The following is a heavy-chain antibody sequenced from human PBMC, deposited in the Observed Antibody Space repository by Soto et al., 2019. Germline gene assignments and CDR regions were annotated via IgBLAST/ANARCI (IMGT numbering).Heavy chain of an antibody. D-gene: IGHD3-16*01. CDR1: GYTFTAYY. V-gene: IGHV1-2*02. CDR2: INPDSGGT. CDR3: ARDTVPPITASGYFDF. J-gene: IGHJ4*02. Sequence: QVQLVQSGAEVKKPGASVKVSCKASGYTFTAYYIHWALQAPGQGLEWMGWINPDSGGTNLAQRFKCMVPMTRDTSITTAYMELSSLRSNDSAIYFCARDTVPPITASGYFDFWGQGSLVTVSS.